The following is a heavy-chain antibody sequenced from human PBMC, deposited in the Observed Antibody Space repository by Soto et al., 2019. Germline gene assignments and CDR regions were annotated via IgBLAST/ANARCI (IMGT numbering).Heavy chain of an antibody. CDR3: ARANYHFPAWLFDP. CDR1: GGSISSSY. CDR2: IYYTGST. D-gene: IGHD1-7*01. J-gene: IGHJ5*02. V-gene: IGHV4-59*01. Sequence: SETLSLTCTVSGGSISSSYWSWIRQPPGKGLEWIGYIYYTGSTNYNPSLKSRVTISVDTSKNQFSLRLSSVTAADTAVYYCARANYHFPAWLFDPWGQGTLVTVSS.